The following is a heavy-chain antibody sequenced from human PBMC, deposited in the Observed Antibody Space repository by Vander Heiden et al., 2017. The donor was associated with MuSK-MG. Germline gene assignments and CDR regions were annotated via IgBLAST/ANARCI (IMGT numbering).Heavy chain of an antibody. Sequence: QVQLVQSGAEVKKPGASVKVSCTASGYPFTSYYMHWVRQAPGQGLEWMGIINPSGGSTSYAQKFQGRVTMTRDTSTSTVYMELSSLRSEDTAVYYCASGGELPKCYYYYGMDVWGQGTTVTVSS. J-gene: IGHJ6*02. CDR2: INPSGGST. CDR3: ASGGELPKCYYYYGMDV. D-gene: IGHD1-26*01. CDR1: GYPFTSYY. V-gene: IGHV1-46*03.